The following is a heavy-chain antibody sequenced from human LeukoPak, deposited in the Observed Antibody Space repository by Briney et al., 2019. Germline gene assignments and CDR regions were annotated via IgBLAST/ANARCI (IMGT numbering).Heavy chain of an antibody. J-gene: IGHJ4*02. CDR2: IYSGGST. D-gene: IGHD1-1*01. Sequence: GGSLRLSCAASGFTVSSNYMSWVRQAPGKGLEWVSVIYSGGSTYYADSAKGRFTISRDNSKNTRYLQMNSLRAEDTAVYYCARQTGTTSYFDYWGQGTLVTVSS. CDR3: ARQTGTTSYFDY. V-gene: IGHV3-53*01. CDR1: GFTVSSNY.